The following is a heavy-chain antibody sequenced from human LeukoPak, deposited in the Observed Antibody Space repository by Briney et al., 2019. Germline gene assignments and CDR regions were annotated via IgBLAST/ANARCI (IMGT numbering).Heavy chain of an antibody. V-gene: IGHV3-23*01. Sequence: PGGSLRLSCAASGFTFSSYAMSWVRQAPGKGLEWVSAVSGSGSSTYYADSVKGRFTISRDNSKNTLYLQMNSLRAEDTAVYFCAKDPTACGGDRYPEYFQHWGQGTLVTVSS. CDR2: VSGSGSST. CDR3: AKDPTACGGDRYPEYFQH. D-gene: IGHD2-21*02. J-gene: IGHJ1*01. CDR1: GFTFSSYA.